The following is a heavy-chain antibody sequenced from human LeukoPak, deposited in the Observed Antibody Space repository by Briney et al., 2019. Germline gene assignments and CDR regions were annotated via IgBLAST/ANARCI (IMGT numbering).Heavy chain of an antibody. J-gene: IGHJ4*02. Sequence: GGSLRLSCAASGFTVSSNYMSWVRQAPGKGLEWVSVIYSGGSTYYADSVKGRFTISRDNSKNTLYLQMNSLRAEDTAVYYCARDGLNSSGWYYYFDYWGQGTLVTVSS. CDR2: IYSGGST. V-gene: IGHV3-53*01. CDR3: ARDGLNSSGWYYYFDY. CDR1: GFTVSSNY. D-gene: IGHD6-19*01.